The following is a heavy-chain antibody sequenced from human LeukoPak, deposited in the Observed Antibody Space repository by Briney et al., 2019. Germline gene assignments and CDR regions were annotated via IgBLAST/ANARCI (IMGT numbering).Heavy chain of an antibody. V-gene: IGHV3-23*01. CDR1: GVTFSSYV. CDR2: ISGSGGST. Sequence: GGSLRLSCEASGVTFSSYVMSWVRQAPGKGLEWVSAISGSGGSTYYADSVKGRFTISRDNSKNTLYLQMNSLRAEDTAVYYCAKFSSSWFINFDYWGQGTLVTVSS. D-gene: IGHD6-13*01. J-gene: IGHJ4*02. CDR3: AKFSSSWFINFDY.